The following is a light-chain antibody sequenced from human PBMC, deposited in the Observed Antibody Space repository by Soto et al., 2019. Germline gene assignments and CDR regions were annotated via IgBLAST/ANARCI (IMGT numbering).Light chain of an antibody. V-gene: IGKV3-15*01. CDR2: GAS. CDR3: QQYNNWPRAT. CDR1: QSVSSN. Sequence: EIVMTQSPATLSVSPGERATLSCRASQSVSSNLAWYQQKPGQAPRLLIYGASTRATGIPARFSGSGSGTEFNLTISSLQSEDFAVYYCQQYNNWPRATFGGGTKVDIK. J-gene: IGKJ4*01.